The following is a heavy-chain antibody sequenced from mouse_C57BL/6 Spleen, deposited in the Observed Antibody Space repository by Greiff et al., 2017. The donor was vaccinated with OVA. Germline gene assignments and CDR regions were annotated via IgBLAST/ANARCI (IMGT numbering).Heavy chain of an antibody. CDR3: ARDDYDGYAMDY. D-gene: IGHD2-4*01. Sequence: DVKLQESGGDLVKPGGSLKLSCAASGFTFSSYGMSWVRQTPDKRLEWVATISSGGSYTYYPHSVKGRFTMSRDNAKNTLYLQMSGLKSEDTAMYYCARDDYDGYAMDYWGQGTSVTVSS. V-gene: IGHV5-6*02. CDR2: ISSGGSYT. CDR1: GFTFSSYG. J-gene: IGHJ4*01.